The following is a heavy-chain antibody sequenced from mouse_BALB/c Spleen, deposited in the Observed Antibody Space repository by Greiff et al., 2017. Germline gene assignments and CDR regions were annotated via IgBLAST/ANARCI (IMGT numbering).Heavy chain of an antibody. D-gene: IGHD1-2*01. CDR2: IYPGSGST. V-gene: IGHV1S22*01. J-gene: IGHJ2*01. Sequence: LQQPGSELVRPGASVKLSCKASGYTFTSYWMHWVKQRPGQGLEWIGNIYPGSGSTNYDEKFKSKATLTVDTSSSTAYMQLSSLTSEDSAVYYCTRQGTTAKGYYFDYWGQGTTLTVSS. CDR1: GYTFTSYW. CDR3: TRQGTTAKGYYFDY.